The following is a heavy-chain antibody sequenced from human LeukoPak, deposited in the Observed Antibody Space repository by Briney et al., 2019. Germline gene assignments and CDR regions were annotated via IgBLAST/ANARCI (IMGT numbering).Heavy chain of an antibody. V-gene: IGHV1-2*02. J-gene: IGHJ6*02. CDR2: INPNSGGT. D-gene: IGHD1-1*01. Sequence: ASVKVSCKASGYTFTGYYMHWVRQAPGQGLEWMGWINPNSGGTNYAQKFQGRVTMTRDTSISTAYMELSRLRSDDTAVHYCARAHTTGTTSYGMDVWGQGTTVTVSS. CDR3: ARAHTTGTTSYGMDV. CDR1: GYTFTGYY.